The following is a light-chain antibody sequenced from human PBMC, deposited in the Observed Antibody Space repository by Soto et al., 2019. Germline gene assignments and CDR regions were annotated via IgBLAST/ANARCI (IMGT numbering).Light chain of an antibody. Sequence: DIQMTQSPSSLSASVGDRVTITCRASKSISSNLNWYQQKPGKAPKLLIYAASSLQSGVPSRFSGSGSGTDFTLTISSLQPEDFATYYCQQSYSTPVTFGQGTKVEIK. CDR3: QQSYSTPVT. J-gene: IGKJ1*01. CDR2: AAS. CDR1: KSISSN. V-gene: IGKV1-39*01.